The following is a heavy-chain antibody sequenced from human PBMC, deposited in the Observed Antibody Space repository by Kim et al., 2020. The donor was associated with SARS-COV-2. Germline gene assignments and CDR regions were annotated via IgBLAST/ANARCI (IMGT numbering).Heavy chain of an antibody. J-gene: IGHJ4*02. V-gene: IGHV4-34*01. D-gene: IGHD4-17*01. CDR3: ARALRMTTVTKNPFDY. Sequence: SLKRRVTISVDTSKNQFSLKLSSVTAADTAVYYCARALRMTTVTKNPFDYWGQGTLVTVSS.